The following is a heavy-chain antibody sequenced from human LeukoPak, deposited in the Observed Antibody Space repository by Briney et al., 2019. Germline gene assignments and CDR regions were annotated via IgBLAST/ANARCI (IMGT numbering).Heavy chain of an antibody. CDR1: GFTFSSYW. Sequence: GGSLRLSCAASGFTFSSYWMSWVRQAPGKGLEWVANIKQDGSEKHYVDSVKGRFTISRDNAKNSLYLQMNSLRAEDTAVYYCARVYCSSTSCYTLYYYYYYGMDVWGQGTTVTVSS. V-gene: IGHV3-7*01. D-gene: IGHD2-2*02. J-gene: IGHJ6*02. CDR2: IKQDGSEK. CDR3: ARVYCSSTSCYTLYYYYYYGMDV.